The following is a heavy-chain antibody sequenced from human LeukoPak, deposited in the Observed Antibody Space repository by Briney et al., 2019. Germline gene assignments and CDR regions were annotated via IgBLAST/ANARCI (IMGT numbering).Heavy chain of an antibody. CDR3: ATACSSTSCYAFDY. CDR1: GYTLTELS. Sequence: ASVKVSCKVSGYTLTELSMHWVRQAPGKGLGWMGGFDPEDGETIYAQKFQGRVTMTEDTSTDTAYMELSSLRSEDTAVYYCATACSSTSCYAFDYWGQGTLVTVSS. V-gene: IGHV1-24*01. D-gene: IGHD2-2*01. CDR2: FDPEDGET. J-gene: IGHJ4*02.